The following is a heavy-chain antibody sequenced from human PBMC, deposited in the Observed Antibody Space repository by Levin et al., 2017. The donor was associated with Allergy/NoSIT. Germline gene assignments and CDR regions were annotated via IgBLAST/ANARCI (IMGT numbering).Heavy chain of an antibody. D-gene: IGHD6-13*01. CDR1: GFTFSNYG. V-gene: IGHV3-30*18. CDR2: IASDGGDK. J-gene: IGHJ4*02. Sequence: SCAASGFTFSNYGIHWVRQAPGKGLEWVTVIASDGGDKKYADSVKGRFTISRDNSKNTLYLQMNSLRPEDTAVYYCAKDRKVAAAQYYFDFWGQGTLVTVSS. CDR3: AKDRKVAAAQYYFDF.